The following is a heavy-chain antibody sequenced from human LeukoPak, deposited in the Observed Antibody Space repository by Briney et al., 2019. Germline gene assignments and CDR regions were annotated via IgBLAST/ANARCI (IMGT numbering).Heavy chain of an antibody. Sequence: RGSLRLSCAASGFTFSSYGMHCVRPAPGRGLECGAGIWYDGSNKCYAASVKGRFTIYRDNSKKTLYLQMNSLRAEDTAVYYCAKVDYYDSSGYSSHSFFPFDYWGQGTLVTVSS. V-gene: IGHV3-33*06. CDR3: AKVDYYDSSGYSSHSFFPFDY. CDR2: IWYDGSNK. CDR1: GFTFSSYG. D-gene: IGHD3-22*01. J-gene: IGHJ4*02.